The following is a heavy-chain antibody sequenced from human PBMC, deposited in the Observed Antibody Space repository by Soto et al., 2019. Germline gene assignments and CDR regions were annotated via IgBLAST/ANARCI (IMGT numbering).Heavy chain of an antibody. CDR2: ISAYNGNT. J-gene: IGHJ4*02. Sequence: ASVKVSCKASGYTFTSYGISWVRQAPGQRLEWMGWISAYNGNTKYSQKLQGRVTITTDTSTSTAYMELSSLRSEDTAVYYCARDLGGWPDYWGQGTLVTVSS. CDR3: ARDLGGWPDY. D-gene: IGHD2-15*01. CDR1: GYTFTSYG. V-gene: IGHV1-18*01.